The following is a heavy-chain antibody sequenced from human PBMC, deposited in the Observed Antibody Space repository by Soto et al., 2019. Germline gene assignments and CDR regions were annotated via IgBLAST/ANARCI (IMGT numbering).Heavy chain of an antibody. J-gene: IGHJ6*03. CDR2: IWYDGSNK. CDR3: AREVVPAAPYYYYYYMDV. V-gene: IGHV3-33*01. D-gene: IGHD2-2*01. Sequence: QVQLVESGGGVVQPGRSLRLSCAASGFTFSSYGMHWVRQAPGKGLEWVAVIWYDGSNKYYADSVKGRFTISRDNSKKTLYLQMNSLRAEDTAVYYCAREVVPAAPYYYYYYMDVWGKGTTVTVSS. CDR1: GFTFSSYG.